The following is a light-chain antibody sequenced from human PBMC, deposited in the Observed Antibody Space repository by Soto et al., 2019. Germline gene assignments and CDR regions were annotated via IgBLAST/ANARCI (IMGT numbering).Light chain of an antibody. CDR2: GTS. CDR3: QQYGNSPIT. V-gene: IGKV3-20*01. J-gene: IGKJ5*01. Sequence: EVVLTQSPGTLSLSRGERATLSCRASERIYSAYLGCYQQKPGQAPRLLIYGTSSRATGIPDRFSGSGSGTDFTLTISRLEPEDFAVYYCQQYGNSPITFGQGTRLEIK. CDR1: ERIYSAY.